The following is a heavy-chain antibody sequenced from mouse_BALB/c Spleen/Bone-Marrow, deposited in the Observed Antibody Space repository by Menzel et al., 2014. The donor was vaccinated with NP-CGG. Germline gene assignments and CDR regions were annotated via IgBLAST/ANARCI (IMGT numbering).Heavy chain of an antibody. CDR2: INPSTGYT. Sequence: QVQLQQPGAELAKPGASVKMSCKASGYTFTIYWMHWVIQRPGQGLEWIGYINPSTGYTEYNQKFKDKATLTADKSSSTAYMQLSSLTSEDSAVYYCARYGGRSYDGFAYWGQGTLVTVSA. V-gene: IGHV1-7*01. D-gene: IGHD2-12*01. J-gene: IGHJ3*01. CDR3: ARYGGRSYDGFAY. CDR1: GYTFTIYW.